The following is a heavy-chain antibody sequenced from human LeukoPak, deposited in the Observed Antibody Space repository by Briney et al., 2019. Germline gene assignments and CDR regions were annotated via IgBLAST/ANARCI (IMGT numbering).Heavy chain of an antibody. CDR3: ARALEWLLSRYYYYYYMDV. CDR2: ISSSSSYI. J-gene: IGHJ6*03. Sequence: PGGSLRLSCAASGFTFSSYSMNWVRQAPGKGLEWVSSISSSSSYIYYADSVKGRFTISRDNAKNSLYLQMNSLRAEDTAVYYCARALEWLLSRYYYYYYMDVWGKGTTVTVSS. CDR1: GFTFSSYS. V-gene: IGHV3-21*01. D-gene: IGHD3-3*01.